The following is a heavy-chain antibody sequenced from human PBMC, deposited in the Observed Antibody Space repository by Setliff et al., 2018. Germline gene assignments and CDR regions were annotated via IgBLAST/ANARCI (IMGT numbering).Heavy chain of an antibody. Sequence: LRLSCAASGFTFRSYSMKWVRQAPGKGLEWVSYISSSSSTVYYADSVKGRFTISRDNAKNLLYLQMNSLRAEDTAVYYCAKVGLEFYNFRSGPHWFDHWGRGTQVTVSS. J-gene: IGHJ5*02. V-gene: IGHV3-48*01. D-gene: IGHD3-3*01. CDR3: AKVGLEFYNFRSGPHWFDH. CDR1: GFTFRSYS. CDR2: ISSSSSTV.